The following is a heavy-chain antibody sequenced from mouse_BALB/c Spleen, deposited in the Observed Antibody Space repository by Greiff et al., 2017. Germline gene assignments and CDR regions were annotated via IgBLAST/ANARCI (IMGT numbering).Heavy chain of an antibody. D-gene: IGHD1-1*01. Sequence: QVQLQQSGPSLVQPSQSLSITCTASGFSLTSYGVHWVRQSPGKGLEWLGVIWRGGSTDYYAAFMSRLSINKNNSKNQVFFKMISLQADDTAIYYCANPITAVGGMDYWGQGTSVTVSA. CDR1: GFSLTSYG. CDR3: ANPITAVGGMDY. J-gene: IGHJ4*01. CDR2: IWRGGST. V-gene: IGHV2-5-1*01.